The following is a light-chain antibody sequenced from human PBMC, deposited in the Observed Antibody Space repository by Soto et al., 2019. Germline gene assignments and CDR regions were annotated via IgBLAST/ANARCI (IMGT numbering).Light chain of an antibody. CDR1: QSVSSN. Sequence: EIVVTQSQATLSVSPGERATLSCRASQSVSSNLAWYQQKPGQAPRLLIYGASTRATGIPARFSGSGSGTEFTLTISSLQSEDFAVYYCQQYNNWPRTFCQVT. V-gene: IGKV3-15*01. J-gene: IGKJ1*01. CDR2: GAS. CDR3: QQYNNWPRT.